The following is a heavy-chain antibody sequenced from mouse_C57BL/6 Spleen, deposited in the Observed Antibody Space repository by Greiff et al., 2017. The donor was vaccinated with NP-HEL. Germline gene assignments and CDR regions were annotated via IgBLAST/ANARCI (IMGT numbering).Heavy chain of an antibody. Sequence: QVQLQQPGAELVMPGASVKLSCKASGYTFTSYWMHWVKQRPGQGLEWIGEIDPSDSYTNYNQKFKGKSTLTVDKSSSTAYMQLSSLTSEDAAVYYCARKTELFRFDDWGQGTTLTVSS. CDR3: ARKTELFRFDD. CDR2: IDPSDSYT. D-gene: IGHD1-1*02. CDR1: GYTFTSYW. J-gene: IGHJ2*01. V-gene: IGHV1-69*01.